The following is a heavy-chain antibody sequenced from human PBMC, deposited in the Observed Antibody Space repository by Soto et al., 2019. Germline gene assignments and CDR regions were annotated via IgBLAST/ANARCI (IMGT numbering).Heavy chain of an antibody. Sequence: EVQLVESGGGLVQPGGSLRLSCAASGFTFSTYNMNWVRQAPGKGLEWVSYISSSRSSIDYADSVKGRFTISRDNAKNSPYLQMNSLRTEDTAVYYCAREYCSSTSCLFDYWGQGTLVSVSS. J-gene: IGHJ4*02. V-gene: IGHV3-48*01. CDR1: GFTFSTYN. D-gene: IGHD2-2*01. CDR3: AREYCSSTSCLFDY. CDR2: ISSSRSSI.